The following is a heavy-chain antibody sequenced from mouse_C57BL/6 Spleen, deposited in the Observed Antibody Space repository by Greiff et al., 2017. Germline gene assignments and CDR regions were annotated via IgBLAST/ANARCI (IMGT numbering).Heavy chain of an antibody. CDR3: ARDTTVVGDY. J-gene: IGHJ2*01. V-gene: IGHV1-4*01. CDR1: GYTFTSYT. CDR2: INPSSGYT. D-gene: IGHD1-1*01. Sequence: QVHVKQSGAELARPGASVKMSCKASGYTFTSYTMHWVKQRPGQGLEWIGYINPSSGYTKYNQKFKDKATLTADKSSSTAYMQLSSLTAEDSAVYYCARDTTVVGDYWGQGTTLTVSS.